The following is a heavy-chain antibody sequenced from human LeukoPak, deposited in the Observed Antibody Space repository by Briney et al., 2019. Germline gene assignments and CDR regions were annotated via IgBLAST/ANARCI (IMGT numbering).Heavy chain of an antibody. CDR2: ISGSGGST. V-gene: IGHV3-23*01. J-gene: IGHJ4*02. CDR3: AKVPIQYSDSFEVYLDY. CDR1: GFTFSSYA. D-gene: IGHD3-3*01. Sequence: TGGSLRLSCAASGFTFSSYAMSWVRQPPGKGLEWVSTISGSGGSTYYADSVKGRFTISRDNSKNTLYLQVNSLRADDTAVYYCAKVPIQYSDSFEVYLDYWGQGTLVTVSS.